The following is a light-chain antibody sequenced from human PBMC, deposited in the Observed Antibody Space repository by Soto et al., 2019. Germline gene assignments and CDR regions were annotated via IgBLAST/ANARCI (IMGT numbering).Light chain of an antibody. CDR3: QQFNSYQIT. V-gene: IGKV1-9*01. CDR2: SAS. Sequence: DIQLTQSPSFLSASVGDRVTITCRASEDISSYLTWYHQKPGKIPKFLISSASTLQSGVPPRFSGSGSGTEFSITICGLQPEDFAAYYCQQFNSYQITFGQGTRLEI. CDR1: EDISSY. J-gene: IGKJ5*01.